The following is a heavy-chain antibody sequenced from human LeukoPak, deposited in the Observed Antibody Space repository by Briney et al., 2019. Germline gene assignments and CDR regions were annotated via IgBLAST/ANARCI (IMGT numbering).Heavy chain of an antibody. V-gene: IGHV3-48*01. D-gene: IGHD5-12*01. CDR1: GFNFIDYS. Sequence: PGGSLTLSCAASGFNFIDYSMTWVRQAPGKGLEWISYIGISSGNTKYADSVKGRFTISRDKARNSLYLQMNSLRVEDTAVYYCARDHRYAFDNWGHGTLVTVSS. CDR3: ARDHRYAFDN. J-gene: IGHJ4*01. CDR2: IGISSGNT.